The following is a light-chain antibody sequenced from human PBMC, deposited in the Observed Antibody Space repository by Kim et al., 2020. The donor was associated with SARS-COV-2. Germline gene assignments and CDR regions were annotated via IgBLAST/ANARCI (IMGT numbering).Light chain of an antibody. CDR1: ESVSSTY. CDR3: QQYGSSPPYT. J-gene: IGKJ2*01. CDR2: GTA. Sequence: SPGERATLFGRARESVSSTYLAWYQQKPAQAPRLLISGTAFRATGIPDRFSGSGSGTDFTLTISRLEPEDLAVYYCQQYGSSPPYTFGQGTKLEI. V-gene: IGKV3-20*01.